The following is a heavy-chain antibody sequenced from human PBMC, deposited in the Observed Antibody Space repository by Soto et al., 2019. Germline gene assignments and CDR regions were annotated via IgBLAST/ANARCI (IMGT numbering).Heavy chain of an antibody. CDR3: ARESGGYDSSTRYGLDV. D-gene: IGHD6-25*01. Sequence: SETLSVTCSVSGGASISVGHYWACIREQPGKGLEWSGYIYYSGSTDYNPSLTSRVTISVDRSKNQFSLNLSSVTAADTAIYYCARESGGYDSSTRYGLDVWGQGTTVT. J-gene: IGHJ6*02. V-gene: IGHV4-31*03. CDR2: IYYSGST. CDR1: GGASISVGHY.